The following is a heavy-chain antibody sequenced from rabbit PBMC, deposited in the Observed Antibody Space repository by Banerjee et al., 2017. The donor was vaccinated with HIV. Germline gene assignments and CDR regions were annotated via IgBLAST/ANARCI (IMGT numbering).Heavy chain of an antibody. CDR2: SYAGSSGTT. Sequence: QSLEESGGDLVKPGAFLTLTCTASGFSLSIYEMCWVRQAPGKGLEWIACSYAGSSGTTYYANWAKGRFTISKTSSTTVTLQMTSLTAADTATYFCARGLSAYGYIKDLWGQGTLVTV. CDR1: GFSLSIYE. J-gene: IGHJ4*01. CDR3: ARGLSAYGYIKDL. D-gene: IGHD6-1*01. V-gene: IGHV1S40*01.